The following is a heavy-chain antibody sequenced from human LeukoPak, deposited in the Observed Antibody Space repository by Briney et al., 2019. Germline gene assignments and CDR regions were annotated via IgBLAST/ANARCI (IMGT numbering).Heavy chain of an antibody. Sequence: SETLSLTCTVSGGSISSSRYYWGWIRQPPGKGLEWIGSIYYSGSTYYNPSLKSRVTISVDTSKNQFSLKLSSVTAADTAVYYCARGIIYGYYYDSSGYPYYFDYWGQGTLVTVSS. D-gene: IGHD3-22*01. CDR3: ARGIIYGYYYDSSGYPYYFDY. CDR2: IYYSGST. CDR1: GGSISSSRYY. J-gene: IGHJ4*02. V-gene: IGHV4-39*07.